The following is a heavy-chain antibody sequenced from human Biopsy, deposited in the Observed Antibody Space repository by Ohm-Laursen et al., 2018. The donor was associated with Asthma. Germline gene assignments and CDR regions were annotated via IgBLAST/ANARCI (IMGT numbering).Heavy chain of an antibody. J-gene: IGHJ4*02. D-gene: IGHD5-12*01. CDR1: GFMFRSFG. V-gene: IGHV3-30*18. Sequence: SLRLSCAASGFMFRSFGMHWVRQGPGKGLEWVAVISYDGNHKFYEDSVKGRFTISRDNSKNTLYLQMNSLRTEDTAVYYCAKRRGYSGHDNDYWGQGTLVIVSS. CDR3: AKRRGYSGHDNDY. CDR2: ISYDGNHK.